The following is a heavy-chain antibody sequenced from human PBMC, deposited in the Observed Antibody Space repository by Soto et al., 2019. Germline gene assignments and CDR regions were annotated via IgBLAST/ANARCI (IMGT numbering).Heavy chain of an antibody. CDR2: IRTISSAI. Sequence: GGSLRLSCAASGFTFSDYPMNWVRQAPGKGLEWVSSIRTISSAIYFADSVRGRFTISRDNARNSLYLQMTSLRDEDKAVYYCARETPYFDSWGQGTLVTVPS. D-gene: IGHD2-15*01. CDR1: GFTFSDYP. V-gene: IGHV3-48*02. J-gene: IGHJ4*02. CDR3: ARETPYFDS.